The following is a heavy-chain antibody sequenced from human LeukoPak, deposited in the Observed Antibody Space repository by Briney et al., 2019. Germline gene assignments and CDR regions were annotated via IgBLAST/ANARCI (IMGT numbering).Heavy chain of an antibody. CDR2: IFHSGIA. J-gene: IGHJ6*03. V-gene: IGHV4-38-2*01. CDR1: NYPITSDYY. D-gene: IGHD3-16*01. CDR3: GRAGFGTAYNRFYYYMDV. Sequence: SETLSLTCAVSNYPITSDYYWAWIRQPPGQGLEWIGQIFHSGIAHYNPSLKSRVTMSVDTSRSQFSVNLNSVTAADTAVYYCGRAGFGTAYNRFYYYMDVWGKGTTVTVSS.